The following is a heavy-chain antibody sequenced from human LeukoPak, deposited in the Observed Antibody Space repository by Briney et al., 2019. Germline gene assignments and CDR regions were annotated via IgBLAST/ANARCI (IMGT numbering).Heavy chain of an antibody. J-gene: IGHJ4*02. CDR1: GFSFRGNT. Sequence: GGSLRLSCAASGFSFRGNTMHWVRQAPGKGLEWVSLISWNGVTTYYGDSMKGRFTISRDDSKNSLYLQMNSLRSEDSALYYCAASDGEQQLALWGQGTLVTVSS. D-gene: IGHD6-13*01. CDR2: ISWNGVTT. V-gene: IGHV3-43*01. CDR3: AASDGEQQLAL.